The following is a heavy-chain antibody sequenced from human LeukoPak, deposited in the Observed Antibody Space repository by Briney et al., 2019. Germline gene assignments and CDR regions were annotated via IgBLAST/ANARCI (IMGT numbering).Heavy chain of an antibody. J-gene: IGHJ6*02. CDR1: GFTFSSYA. Sequence: PGGSLRLSCAASGFTFSSYAMSWVRQAPGKGLEWVSSISSSSSYIYYADSVKGRFTISRDNAKNSLYLQMNSLRAEDTAVYYCARDRHCSGGSCLSDFMEMDVWGQGTTVTVSS. V-gene: IGHV3-21*01. D-gene: IGHD2-15*01. CDR2: ISSSSSYI. CDR3: ARDRHCSGGSCLSDFMEMDV.